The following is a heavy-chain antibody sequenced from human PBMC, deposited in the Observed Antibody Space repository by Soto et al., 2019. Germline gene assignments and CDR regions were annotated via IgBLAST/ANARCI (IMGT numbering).Heavy chain of an antibody. D-gene: IGHD3-3*01. V-gene: IGHV5-51*01. CDR3: ARFSYYDFWSGYYSLSYYYYGLDV. J-gene: IGHJ6*02. CDR1: GYSFTSYW. CDR2: IYPGDSDT. Sequence: GESLKISCKGSGYSFTSYWIGWVRQMPGKGLEWMGIIYPGDSDTRYSPSFQGQVTISADKSISTAYLQWSSLKASDTAMYYCARFSYYDFWSGYYSLSYYYYGLDVWGLGTRVTVSS.